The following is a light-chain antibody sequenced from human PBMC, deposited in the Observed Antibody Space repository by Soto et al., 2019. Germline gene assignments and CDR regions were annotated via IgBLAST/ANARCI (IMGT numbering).Light chain of an antibody. Sequence: QSALTPPASVSGSPGQPITISCSGTSSDVGGYNYVSWYQQHPGKAPKLMIYEVSNRPSGVSDRFFGSKFGNTASLTISGLQPEDEADYFCSSYTSSSTLIFGGGTKLTVL. V-gene: IGLV2-14*01. CDR2: EVS. J-gene: IGLJ2*01. CDR3: SSYTSSSTLI. CDR1: SSDVGGYNY.